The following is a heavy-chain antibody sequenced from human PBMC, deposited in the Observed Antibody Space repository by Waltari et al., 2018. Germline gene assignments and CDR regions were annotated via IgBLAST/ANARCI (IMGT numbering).Heavy chain of an antibody. CDR3: AAYCSGGSCYFNFDY. V-gene: IGHV4-39*01. D-gene: IGHD2-15*01. Sequence: QLQLQESGPGLVKPSETLSLTCTVSGGSISSSSYYWGWIRQPPGKGLEWIGSIYYSGSTYYNPSLKSRVTISVDTSKNQFSLKLSSVTAADTAVYYCAAYCSGGSCYFNFDYWGQGTLVTVSS. J-gene: IGHJ4*02. CDR2: IYYSGST. CDR1: GGSISSSSYY.